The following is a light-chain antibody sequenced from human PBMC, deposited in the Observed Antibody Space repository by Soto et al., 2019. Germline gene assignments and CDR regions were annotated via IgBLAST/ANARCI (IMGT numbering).Light chain of an antibody. CDR3: ATWDSSLSAGV. J-gene: IGLJ1*01. CDR2: ENN. CDR1: SSNTGNNY. V-gene: IGLV1-51*02. Sequence: QSVLTQPPSVSAAPGQKVTISCSGSSSNTGNNYVSWYQQLSGTAPKLLIYENNKRPSGIPDRFSGSKSGTSATLGITGLQTGDEADYYCATWDSSLSAGVFGTGTKLTVL.